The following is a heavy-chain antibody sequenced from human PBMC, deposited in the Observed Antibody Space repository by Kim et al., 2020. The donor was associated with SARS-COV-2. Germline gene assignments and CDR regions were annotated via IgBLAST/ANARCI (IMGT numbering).Heavy chain of an antibody. CDR3: ARDLNEDIVVVVAATGGAFDI. V-gene: IGHV3-21*01. J-gene: IGHJ3*02. D-gene: IGHD2-15*01. CDR2: ISSSSSYI. Sequence: GGYLRLSCAASGFTFSSYSMNWVRQAPGKGLEWVSSISSSSSYIYYADSVKGRFTISRDNAKNSLYLQMNSLRAEDTAVYYCARDLNEDIVVVVAATGGAFDIWGQGTMVTVSS. CDR1: GFTFSSYS.